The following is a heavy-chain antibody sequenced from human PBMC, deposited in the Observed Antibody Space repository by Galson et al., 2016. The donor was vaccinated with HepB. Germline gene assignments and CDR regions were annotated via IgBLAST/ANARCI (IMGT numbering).Heavy chain of an antibody. CDR3: ATIHRDSGGWGDGLNI. CDR1: GFSSSRYW. V-gene: IGHV3-7*01. J-gene: IGHJ3*02. CDR2: IHPDGSQE. Sequence: SLRLSCAASGFSSSRYWISWIRQAPGKGPEWVANIHPDGSQEYYVDSARGRFTISRDNAKKSLYLQMNSLRVADTAVFYCATIHRDSGGWGDGLNIWGQGTMVTFSS. D-gene: IGHD3-22*01.